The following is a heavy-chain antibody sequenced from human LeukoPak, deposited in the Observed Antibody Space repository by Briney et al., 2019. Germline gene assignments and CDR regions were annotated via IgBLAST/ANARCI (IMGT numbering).Heavy chain of an antibody. V-gene: IGHV4-59*01. J-gene: IGHJ5*02. CDR2: TYYSGST. D-gene: IGHD6-13*01. CDR3: AREEAAAGGNWFDP. CDR1: GGSISSYY. Sequence: SETLSLTCTVSGGSISSYYWSWTRQPPGRGLEWIGYTYYSGSTNYNPSLKSRVTISVDTSKNQFSLKLSSVTAADTAVYYCAREEAAAGGNWFDPWGQGTLVTVSS.